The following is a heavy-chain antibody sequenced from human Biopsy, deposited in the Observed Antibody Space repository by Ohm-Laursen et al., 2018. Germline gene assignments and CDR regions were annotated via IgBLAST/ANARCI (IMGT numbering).Heavy chain of an antibody. V-gene: IGHV4-59*01. J-gene: IGHJ4*02. CDR2: IYYTGHT. CDR1: GGSIKSYY. CDR3: ARLTGDPSY. Sequence: SETLPLTCTVSGGSIKSYYWNWIRQSPGKGLEWIGFIYYTGHTNYNPSLKSRATISVDTSKNQFSLKVISVTAADTAVYYCARLTGDPSYWGQGILVTVSS. D-gene: IGHD7-27*01.